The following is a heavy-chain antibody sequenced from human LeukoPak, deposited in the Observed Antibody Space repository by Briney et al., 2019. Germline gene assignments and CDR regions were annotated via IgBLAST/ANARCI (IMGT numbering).Heavy chain of an antibody. V-gene: IGHV4-4*07. CDR1: GGSISSYY. J-gene: IGHJ5*02. CDR2: IYTSGST. Sequence: SETLSLTCTVSGGSISSYYWSWIRQPAGKGLEWIGRIYTSGSTNYNPSLKSRVTISVDTSKNQFSLKLSSVTAADTAVYYCATNFYGDYYNWFDPWGQGTLVTVSS. CDR3: ATNFYGDYYNWFDP. D-gene: IGHD4-17*01.